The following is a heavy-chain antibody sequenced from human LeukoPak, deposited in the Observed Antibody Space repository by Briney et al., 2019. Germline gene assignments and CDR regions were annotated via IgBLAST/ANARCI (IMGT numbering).Heavy chain of an antibody. CDR1: GFTFSSYG. CDR3: ARDSSGYYLGTFDY. CDR2: IRYDGSNK. V-gene: IGHV3-33*01. Sequence: PGRSLGLSCAASGFTFSSYGMHWVRQAPGKGLEWVAVIRYDGSNKYYADSVKGRFTISRGNSKNTLYLQMNSLRAEDTAVYYCARDSSGYYLGTFDYWGQGTLVTVSS. J-gene: IGHJ4*02. D-gene: IGHD3-22*01.